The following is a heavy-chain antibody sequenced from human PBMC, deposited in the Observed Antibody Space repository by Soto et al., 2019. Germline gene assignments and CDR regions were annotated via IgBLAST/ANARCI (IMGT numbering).Heavy chain of an antibody. J-gene: IGHJ4*02. D-gene: IGHD3-22*01. V-gene: IGHV1-69*01. Sequence: QVQLVQSGAEVKKPGSSVKVSCKASGGTFSSYAISWVRQAPGQGLEWMGGIIPIFGTANYAQKFQGRVTITADESTSTAYMELGSLRSEDTAVYYCARAPYYYDSSGYSPRFDYWGQGTLVTVSS. CDR2: IIPIFGTA. CDR3: ARAPYYYDSSGYSPRFDY. CDR1: GGTFSSYA.